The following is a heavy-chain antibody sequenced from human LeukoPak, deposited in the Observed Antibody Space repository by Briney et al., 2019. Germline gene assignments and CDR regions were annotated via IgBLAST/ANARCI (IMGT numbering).Heavy chain of an antibody. CDR1: GYTFTSYD. CDR3: ARGPVVTPYYYYYMDV. Sequence: ASVKVSCKASGYTFTSYDINWVRQATGQGLEWMGWMSPNSGNTGYAQKFQGRVTITRNTSISTAYMELSSLRSEDTAVYYCARGPVVTPYYYYYMDVWGKGTTVTVSS. CDR2: MSPNSGNT. J-gene: IGHJ6*03. D-gene: IGHD4-23*01. V-gene: IGHV1-8*03.